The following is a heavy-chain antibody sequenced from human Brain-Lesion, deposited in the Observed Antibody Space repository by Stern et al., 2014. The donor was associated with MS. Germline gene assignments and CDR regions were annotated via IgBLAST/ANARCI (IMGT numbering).Heavy chain of an antibody. J-gene: IGHJ5*02. CDR2: IPDSGST. CDR3: ATTRWDLFTWNWFDP. Sequence: VQLVESGPGLVKPSQTLSLTCTVSGGSISSSGYYWSWIRQPADKGLEWIGRIPDSGSTYSNPSLKSPVTISMDTAKNQFSLKLPSVTAADTAVYYCATTRWDLFTWNWFDPWGQGTLVTVSS. V-gene: IGHV4-61*02. CDR1: GGSISSSGYY. D-gene: IGHD1-26*01.